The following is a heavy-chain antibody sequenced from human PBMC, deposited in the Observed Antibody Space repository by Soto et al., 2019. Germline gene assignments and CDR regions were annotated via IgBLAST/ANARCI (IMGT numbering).Heavy chain of an antibody. J-gene: IGHJ4*02. CDR3: ASSITMIVVVNRKTPSDY. D-gene: IGHD3-22*01. Sequence: GGSLRLSCAASGFTFSSYAMSWVRQAPGKGLEWVSAISGSGGSTYYADSVKGRFTISRDNSKNTLYLQMNSLRAEDTAVYYCASSITMIVVVNRKTPSDYWGQGTLVTVSS. CDR1: GFTFSSYA. CDR2: ISGSGGST. V-gene: IGHV3-23*01.